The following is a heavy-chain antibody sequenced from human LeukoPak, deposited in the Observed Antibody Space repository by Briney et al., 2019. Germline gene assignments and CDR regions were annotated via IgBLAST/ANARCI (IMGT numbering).Heavy chain of an antibody. D-gene: IGHD6-13*01. Sequence: PGGSLRLSCAASGFTFSSYSMNWVRQAPGKGLEWVSSISSSSSYIYYADSVKGRFTISRDNAKNSLYLQMNSLRAEDTAVYYCARDFGSSWPWYFDLWGRGTLVTVSS. CDR2: ISSSSSYI. V-gene: IGHV3-21*01. J-gene: IGHJ2*01. CDR3: ARDFGSSWPWYFDL. CDR1: GFTFSSYS.